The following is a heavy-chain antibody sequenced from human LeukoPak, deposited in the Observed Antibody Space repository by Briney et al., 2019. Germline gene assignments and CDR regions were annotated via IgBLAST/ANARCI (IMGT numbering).Heavy chain of an antibody. CDR2: ISGSGGST. CDR1: GFTFSSYA. CDR3: AMHDFWSGYYTSGFDY. Sequence: GGSLRLSCAASGFTFSSYAMSWVRQAPGKGLEWVSAISGSGGSTYYGDSVKGRFTISRDNSKNTLYLQMNSLRAEDTAVYYCAMHDFWSGYYTSGFDYWGQGTLVTVSS. D-gene: IGHD3-3*01. J-gene: IGHJ4*02. V-gene: IGHV3-23*01.